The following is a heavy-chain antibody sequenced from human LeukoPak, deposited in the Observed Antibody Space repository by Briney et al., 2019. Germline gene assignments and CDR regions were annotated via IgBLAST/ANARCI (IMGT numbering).Heavy chain of an antibody. CDR1: GVPISSFY. CDR3: ARVTTGSYYSDH. V-gene: IGHV4-4*07. J-gene: IGHJ4*02. D-gene: IGHD1-26*01. Sequence: SSETLSLTCTVSGVPISSFYWNWIRQPAGKGLEWIGRIYTRGSTNYNPSLKSRVTMSVDTSKNQLSLKLRSVTAADTAVYYCARVTTGSYYSDHWGQGTLVTVSS. CDR2: IYTRGST.